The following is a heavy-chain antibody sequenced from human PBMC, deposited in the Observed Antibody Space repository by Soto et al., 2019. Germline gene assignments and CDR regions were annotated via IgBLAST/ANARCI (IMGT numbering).Heavy chain of an antibody. V-gene: IGHV1-2*02. CDR1: GYTFTGSY. J-gene: IGHJ6*02. D-gene: IGHD6-25*01. CDR3: ARPAATYYYYGMDV. CDR2: INPNSGGT. Sequence: QVHLVQSGAEVKKPGASVKVSCKASGYTFTGSYMHWVRQAPGQGPEWMGWINPNSGGTNYAQKFQGRVTMTRDTSISTAYMELSRLRSDDTAVYYCARPAATYYYYGMDVWGQGTTVTVSS.